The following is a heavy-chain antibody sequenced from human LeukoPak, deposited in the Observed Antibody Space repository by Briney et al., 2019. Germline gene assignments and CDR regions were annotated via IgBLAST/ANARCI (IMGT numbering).Heavy chain of an antibody. CDR2: MSYDGSNK. Sequence: GGSLRLSCAVSGFTFSSHGMHWVRQAPGKGLEWVAVMSYDGSNKNYADSVKGRFTISRDNSKNTLYLQMNSLRVEDTAVYYCAKDLSSGNYLYYYGVDVWGQGTTVTVSS. V-gene: IGHV3-30*18. CDR1: GFTFSSHG. CDR3: AKDLSSGNYLYYYGVDV. D-gene: IGHD1-26*01. J-gene: IGHJ6*02.